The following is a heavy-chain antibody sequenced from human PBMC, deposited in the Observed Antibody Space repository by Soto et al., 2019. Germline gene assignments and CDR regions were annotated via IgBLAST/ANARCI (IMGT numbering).Heavy chain of an antibody. CDR2: IRSKANTYAT. CDR3: ASKSFSLLIDY. Sequence: EVQLVESGGGLVQPGGSLKLSFATSGFTFSGSAIHWVRQASGKGLEWVGRIRSKANTYATAYAASVKGRFTISRDDSKNTAYLQMNSLKTEDTAVYYCASKSFSLLIDYWGQGTLVTVSS. CDR1: GFTFSGSA. V-gene: IGHV3-73*01. J-gene: IGHJ4*02.